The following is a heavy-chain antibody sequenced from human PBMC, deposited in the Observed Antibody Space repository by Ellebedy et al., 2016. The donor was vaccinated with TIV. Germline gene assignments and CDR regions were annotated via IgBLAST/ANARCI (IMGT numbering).Heavy chain of an antibody. CDR1: GDSISSTTYS. CDR2: IYYSGRT. D-gene: IGHD3-10*01. V-gene: IGHV4-39*07. Sequence: MPSETLSLTCTVSGDSISSTTYSWGWIRQTPGRGLEWIATIYYSGRTYYNPSLKSRVTISIEEPTNQFSLKMTSVTAADTAVYYCAAHYGSGPFDPWGQGTLVTVSS. CDR3: AAHYGSGPFDP. J-gene: IGHJ5*02.